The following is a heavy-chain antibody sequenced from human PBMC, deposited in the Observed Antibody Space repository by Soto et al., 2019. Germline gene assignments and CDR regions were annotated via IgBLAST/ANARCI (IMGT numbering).Heavy chain of an antibody. CDR3: AHVLRYFGGSRRGNDDAFDI. CDR2: ISGSGGST. J-gene: IGHJ3*02. CDR1: GFTFSSYA. Sequence: GGSLRLSCAASGFTFSSYAMSWVRQAPGKGLEWVSAISGSGGSTYYDGSLKSRFTNSRENSKNTLYLKMNSLRAEDTAVFYCAHVLRYFGGSRRGNDDAFDIWGQGTMVTVSS. V-gene: IGHV3-23*01. D-gene: IGHD3-9*01.